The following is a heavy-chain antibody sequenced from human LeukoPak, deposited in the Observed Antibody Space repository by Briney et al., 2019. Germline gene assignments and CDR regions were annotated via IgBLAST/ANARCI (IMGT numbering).Heavy chain of an antibody. V-gene: IGHV3-11*04. D-gene: IGHD2-8*01. CDR2: ISSGGSSI. CDR1: GFIFSDYY. J-gene: IGHJ4*02. CDR3: VRDTKDY. Sequence: GGSLRLSCAASGFIFSDYYMSWIRQAPGKGLEWVSYISSGGSSIYYADSVKGRFTISRDNTKNSLYLQLNNLRADDTALYYCVRDTKDYWGQGTLVTVSS.